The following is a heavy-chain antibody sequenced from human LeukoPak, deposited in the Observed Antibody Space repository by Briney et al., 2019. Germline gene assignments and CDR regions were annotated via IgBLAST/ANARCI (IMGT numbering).Heavy chain of an antibody. CDR3: ARLFNNGDYPLDS. CDR2: IFYSGST. CDR1: GGSISSYY. Sequence: SETLSLTCTVSGGSISSYYWSWIRQPPGKGLEFIGYIFYSGSTNYNPSLKSRVTMSVDTSINQFSLKLSSVTAADTAVYYCARLFNNGDYPLDSWGQGTLVTVSS. D-gene: IGHD4-17*01. J-gene: IGHJ4*02. V-gene: IGHV4-59*08.